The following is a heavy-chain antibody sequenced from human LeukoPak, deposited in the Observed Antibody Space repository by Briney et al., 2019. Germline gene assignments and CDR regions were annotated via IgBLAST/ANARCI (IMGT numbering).Heavy chain of an antibody. V-gene: IGHV1-69*05. D-gene: IGHD6-13*01. CDR2: IIPIFGTA. Sequence: SVKVSCKASGGTFSSYAISRVRQAPGQGLEWMGGIIPIFGTANYAQKFQGRVTITTDESTSTAYMELSSLRSEDTAVYYCARGFWAAATSYYYYYMDVWGKGTTVTVSS. J-gene: IGHJ6*03. CDR3: ARGFWAAATSYYYYYMDV. CDR1: GGTFSSYA.